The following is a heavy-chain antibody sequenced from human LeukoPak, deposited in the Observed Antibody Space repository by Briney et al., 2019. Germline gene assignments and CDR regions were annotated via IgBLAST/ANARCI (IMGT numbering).Heavy chain of an antibody. CDR2: INHSGST. CDR3: ARVLTVAAPPVDYYYYMDV. V-gene: IGHV4-34*01. Sequence: PSETLSLTCAVYGGSFSGYYWSWIRQPPGKGLEWIGEINHSGSTNYNPSLKSRVTISVDTSKNQFSLKLSSVTAADTAVYYCARVLTVAAPPVDYYYYMDVWGKGTTVTVSS. D-gene: IGHD2-15*01. J-gene: IGHJ6*03. CDR1: GGSFSGYY.